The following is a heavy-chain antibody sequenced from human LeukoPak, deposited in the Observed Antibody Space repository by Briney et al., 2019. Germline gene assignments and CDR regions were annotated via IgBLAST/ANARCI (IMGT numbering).Heavy chain of an antibody. CDR1: GYTFTSYG. J-gene: IGHJ6*02. CDR3: ARGPYSSSWYYYYGMDV. V-gene: IGHV1-18*01. CDR2: ISAYNGNT. Sequence: ASVKASCKASGYTFTSYGISWVRQAPGQGLEWMGWISAYNGNTNYAQKLQGRVTMTTDTSTSTAYMELRSLRSDDTAVYYCARGPYSSSWYYYYGMDVWGQGTTVTVSS. D-gene: IGHD6-13*01.